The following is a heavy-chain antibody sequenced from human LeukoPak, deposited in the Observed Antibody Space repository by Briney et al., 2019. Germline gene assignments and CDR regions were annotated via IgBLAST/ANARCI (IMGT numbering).Heavy chain of an antibody. Sequence: SETLSLTCTVSGGSISSGSYYWSWIRQPAGKGLEWIGRIYTSGSTNYNPSLKSRVTISVDTSKNQFSLRLTSVTAADTAVYYCARGSGYNDAFDIWGQGTMVTVSS. CDR3: ARGSGYNDAFDI. J-gene: IGHJ3*02. CDR1: GGSISSGSYY. CDR2: IYTSGST. V-gene: IGHV4-61*02. D-gene: IGHD3-22*01.